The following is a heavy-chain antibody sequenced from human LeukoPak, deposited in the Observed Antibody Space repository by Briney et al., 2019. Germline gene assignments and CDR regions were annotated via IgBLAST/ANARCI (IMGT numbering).Heavy chain of an antibody. Sequence: GESLKMSCKGTGYSFTSYWIGWVRPMPGTGLEWMGIIYPGDSDTRYSSSFQGQVTISADKFIITAYLPNTSLKSSVTLMYYCARHVLVDGYNLSYYYYYMDVWGKGTTVTVSS. CDR1: GYSFTSYW. CDR3: ARHVLVDGYNLSYYYYYMDV. CDR2: IYPGDSDT. D-gene: IGHD5-24*01. V-gene: IGHV5-51*01. J-gene: IGHJ6*03.